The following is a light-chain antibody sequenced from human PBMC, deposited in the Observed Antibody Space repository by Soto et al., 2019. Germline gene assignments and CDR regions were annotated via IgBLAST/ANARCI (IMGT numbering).Light chain of an antibody. Sequence: DIVLTQSPGTLSLSPGDRATLSCRASQSVRSSFLAWYQQKPGQAPRLLIYGASSRATGIPDRFSGSGSGTDFTLTISRLETEDFAVYFCQQYDISPITFGQGTRLGIK. CDR1: QSVRSSF. J-gene: IGKJ5*01. CDR2: GAS. CDR3: QQYDISPIT. V-gene: IGKV3-20*01.